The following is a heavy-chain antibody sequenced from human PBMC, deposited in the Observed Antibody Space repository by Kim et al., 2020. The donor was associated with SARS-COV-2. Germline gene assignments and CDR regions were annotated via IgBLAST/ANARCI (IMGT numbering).Heavy chain of an antibody. D-gene: IGHD3-10*01. Sequence: GGSLRLSCAASGFTFSSYSMNWVRQAPGKGLEWVSSISSSSSYIYYADSVKGRFTISRDNAKNSLYLQMNSLRAEDTAVYYCAREYGSGIIFYYYGMDVWGQGTTVTVSS. CDR3: AREYGSGIIFYYYGMDV. CDR2: ISSSSSYI. CDR1: GFTFSSYS. V-gene: IGHV3-21*01. J-gene: IGHJ6*02.